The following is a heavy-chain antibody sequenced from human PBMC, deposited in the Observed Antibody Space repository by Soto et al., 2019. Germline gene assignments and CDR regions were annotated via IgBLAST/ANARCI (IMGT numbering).Heavy chain of an antibody. CDR2: INHSGST. CDR3: AGGFYGMDV. V-gene: IGHV4-34*01. Sequence: SETLSLTCAVYGGSFSGYYWSWIRQPPGKGLEWIGEINHSGSTNYNPSLKSRVTISVDTSKNQFSLKLSSVTAADTAVYYCAGGFYGMDVWGQGTTVTVSS. J-gene: IGHJ6*02. CDR1: GGSFSGYY.